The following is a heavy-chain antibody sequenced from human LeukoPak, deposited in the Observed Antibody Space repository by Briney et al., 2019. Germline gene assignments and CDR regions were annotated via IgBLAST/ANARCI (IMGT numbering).Heavy chain of an antibody. D-gene: IGHD3-10*01. CDR1: GFTFSSYG. CDR2: ISGSGGST. CDR3: AKLGVTMVRGVPFFLLGDLYYMDV. Sequence: GGSLRLSCAASGFTFSSYGMSWVRQAPGKGLEWVSAISGSGGSTYYADSVKGRFTISRDNSKNTLYLQMHSLRAEDTAVYYCAKLGVTMVRGVPFFLLGDLYYMDVWGKGTTVTISS. J-gene: IGHJ6*03. V-gene: IGHV3-23*01.